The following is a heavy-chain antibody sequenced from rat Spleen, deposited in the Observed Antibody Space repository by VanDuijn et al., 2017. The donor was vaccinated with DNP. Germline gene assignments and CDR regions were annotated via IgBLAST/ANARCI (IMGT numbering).Heavy chain of an antibody. CDR2: ISTSGEYT. J-gene: IGHJ3*01. V-gene: IGHV5S13*01. D-gene: IGHD1-11*01. Sequence: EVQLVESGGDLVQPGRSLKLSCVASGFTFSKYGMAWVRQAPTKGLEWVASISTSGEYTHYGDSVKGRFSISRDNAKDTQYLQMDSLRPEDTATYYCATGVYGGYEDWFANWGQGTLVTVSS. CDR1: GFTFSKYG. CDR3: ATGVYGGYEDWFAN.